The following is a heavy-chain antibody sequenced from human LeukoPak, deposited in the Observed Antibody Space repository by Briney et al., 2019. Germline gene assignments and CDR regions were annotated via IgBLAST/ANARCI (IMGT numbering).Heavy chain of an antibody. J-gene: IGHJ4*02. CDR3: ARAKNYYGSGSLGDY. CDR1: GGSFSGYY. V-gene: IGHV4-34*01. Sequence: SETLSLTCAVYGGSFSGYYWSWIRQPPGKGLEWIGEINHSGGTNYNPSLKSRVTISVDTSKNQFSLKLSSVTAADTAVYYCARAKNYYGSGSLGDYWGQGTLVTVSS. CDR2: INHSGGT. D-gene: IGHD3-10*01.